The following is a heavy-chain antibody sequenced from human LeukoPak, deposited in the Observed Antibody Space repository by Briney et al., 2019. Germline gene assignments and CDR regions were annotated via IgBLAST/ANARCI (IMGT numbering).Heavy chain of an antibody. Sequence: SVKVSCKASGGTFSSYAISWVRQAPGQGLDWMGGIIPIFGTANYAQKFQGRVTITADESTSTAHMELSSLRSEDTAVYYCARVQPEPRKPNYDILTGSGAFDIWGQGTMVTVSS. D-gene: IGHD3-9*01. V-gene: IGHV1-69*01. CDR3: ARVQPEPRKPNYDILTGSGAFDI. CDR2: IIPIFGTA. J-gene: IGHJ3*02. CDR1: GGTFSSYA.